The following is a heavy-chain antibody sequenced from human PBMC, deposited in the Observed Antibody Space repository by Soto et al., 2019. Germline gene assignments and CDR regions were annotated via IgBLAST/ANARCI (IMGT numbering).Heavy chain of an antibody. CDR3: AKDSLRITIFGVVIMSPKNYYYYMDV. D-gene: IGHD3-3*01. V-gene: IGHV3-30*18. CDR1: GVTFSSYG. Sequence: GGSLRLSCAASGVTFSSYGMHWVRQAPGKGLEWVAVISYDGSNKYYADSVKGRFTISRDNSKNTLYLQMNSLRAEDTAVYYCAKDSLRITIFGVVIMSPKNYYYYMDVWGKGTTVTVSS. CDR2: ISYDGSNK. J-gene: IGHJ6*03.